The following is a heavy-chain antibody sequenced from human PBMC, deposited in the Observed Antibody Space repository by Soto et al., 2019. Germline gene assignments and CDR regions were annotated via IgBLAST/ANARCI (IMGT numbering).Heavy chain of an antibody. CDR3: ATRSPAFDY. CDR1: GYTFTNFG. V-gene: IGHV1-18*01. Sequence: GASVKVSCKTSGYTFTNFGLSWVRQAPGQGLEWMGWISAYNGNTNYAQKFQGRVTMTTDTSTSTAYMELRSLRSDDTAVYYCATRSPAFDYWGQGTLVTVSS. CDR2: ISAYNGNT. J-gene: IGHJ4*02.